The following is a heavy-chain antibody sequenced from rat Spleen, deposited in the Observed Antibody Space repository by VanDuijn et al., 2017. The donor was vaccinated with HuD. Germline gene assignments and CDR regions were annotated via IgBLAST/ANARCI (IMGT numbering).Heavy chain of an antibody. CDR1: GFTFNDYW. CDR2: ITNTGGGI. V-gene: IGHV5-31*01. J-gene: IGHJ4*01. CDR3: TRSGNYALDA. D-gene: IGHD1-11*01. Sequence: EVQLVETGGGLVQPGRSLKLSCVASGFTFNDYWMTWIRQAPGKGLEWVSSITNTGGGIYYSDSVKGRFTISRDNAQNTLYLQMNSLRSEDTATYYCTRSGNYALDAWGQGASVTVSS.